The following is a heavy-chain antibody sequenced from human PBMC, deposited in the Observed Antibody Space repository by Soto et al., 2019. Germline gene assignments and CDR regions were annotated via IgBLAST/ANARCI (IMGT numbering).Heavy chain of an antibody. Sequence: GGSLRLSCAASGFTFSTYAMNWVRQAPGKGLEWVSDIIDSGASTYYADSVQGRFTISRDNSKSTLYLQMNSLRAEDTALYYCAKGRSYYYYYGVDVWGQGTTVTVSS. CDR2: IIDSGAST. CDR1: GFTFSTYA. CDR3: AKGRSYYYYYGVDV. J-gene: IGHJ6*02. V-gene: IGHV3-23*01.